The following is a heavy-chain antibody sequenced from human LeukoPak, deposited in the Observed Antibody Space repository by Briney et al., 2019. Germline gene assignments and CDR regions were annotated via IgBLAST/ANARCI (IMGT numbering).Heavy chain of an antibody. Sequence: GASVKVSCKASGYIFTDYYMHWVQQAPGQGLEWMGGTIPLFNTANYAHKFQGRINIIADEATSTAYMELTGLRSEDTAVYYCAREDQFVIQRAFDIWGQGTVVTVSS. D-gene: IGHD3-16*02. V-gene: IGHV1-69*13. CDR1: GYIFTDYY. J-gene: IGHJ3*02. CDR3: AREDQFVIQRAFDI. CDR2: TIPLFNTA.